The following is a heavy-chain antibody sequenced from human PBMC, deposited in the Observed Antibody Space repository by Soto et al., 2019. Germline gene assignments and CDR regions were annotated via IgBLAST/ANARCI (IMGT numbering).Heavy chain of an antibody. Sequence: PGGSLRLSCAASGFTFSTYAMSWVRQAPGKGLEWVSGIVGSGGSTYYADSVKGRFTISRDNSKNTLYLQMNSLRAEDTAVYYCAKCGSPAIGDYYYGMDVWGQGTTVTVSS. CDR2: IVGSGGST. D-gene: IGHD2-2*01. J-gene: IGHJ6*02. V-gene: IGHV3-23*01. CDR1: GFTFSTYA. CDR3: AKCGSPAIGDYYYGMDV.